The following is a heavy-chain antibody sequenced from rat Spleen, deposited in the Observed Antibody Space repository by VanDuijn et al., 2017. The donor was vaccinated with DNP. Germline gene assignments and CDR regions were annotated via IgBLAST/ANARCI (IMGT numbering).Heavy chain of an antibody. CDR2: ISSGGST. D-gene: IGHD1-1*01. Sequence: QVQLKESGPGLVQPSQTLSLTCTVSGLSLTSNSVSWIRQPPGKGLEWMGVISSGGSTYYNSALKSRLSISRDTSKSQVFLKMNSLQTEDTATYYCTSYYSGDFHYWGQGVMVTVSS. V-gene: IGHV2-47*01. CDR1: GLSLTSNS. CDR3: TSYYSGDFHY. J-gene: IGHJ2*01.